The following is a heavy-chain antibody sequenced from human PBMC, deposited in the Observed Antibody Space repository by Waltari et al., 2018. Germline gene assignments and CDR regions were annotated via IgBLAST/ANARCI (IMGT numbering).Heavy chain of an antibody. CDR2: IYHSGST. Sequence: QVQLQESGPGLVKPSQTLPLTCTVSGGSIRSGGFYWRWIRQHPGKGLEWIGYIYHSGSTYYHPSLKSRVTISVDTSKNPFSLRLCSVTAADTAVYYCASGRVSPWFGELGGDAFDIWGQGTMVTVSS. V-gene: IGHV4-31*03. J-gene: IGHJ3*02. CDR1: GGSIRSGGFY. CDR3: ASGRVSPWFGELGGDAFDI. D-gene: IGHD3-10*01.